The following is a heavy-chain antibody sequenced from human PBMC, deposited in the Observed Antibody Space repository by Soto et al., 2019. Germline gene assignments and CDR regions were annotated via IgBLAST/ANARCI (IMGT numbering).Heavy chain of an antibody. Sequence: QVQLVESGGGLVKPGGSLRLSCAASGFTFSDYYMSWIRQAPGKGLEWVSYISSSSSYTNYADSVKGRFTISRDNAKNSPYWQMSSLRAEETAVYYCARGGATEGVRYWGQGTLVTVSS. V-gene: IGHV3-11*05. D-gene: IGHD1-26*01. CDR2: ISSSSSYT. CDR3: ARGGATEGVRY. J-gene: IGHJ4*02. CDR1: GFTFSDYY.